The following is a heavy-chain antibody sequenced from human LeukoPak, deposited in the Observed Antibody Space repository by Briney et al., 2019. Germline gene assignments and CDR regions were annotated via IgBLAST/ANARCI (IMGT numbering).Heavy chain of an antibody. CDR2: ISYDGNKK. Sequence: GGSLRLSCAASGFSFSSYAMHWVRQAPGKGLEWVALISYDGNKKYYADSVKGRFTISRDNSKNTLYLQMNSLRAEDTAVYYCARVAAAGTYDFYYMDVWGKGTTVTVSS. CDR1: GFSFSSYA. CDR3: ARVAAAGTYDFYYMDV. J-gene: IGHJ6*03. V-gene: IGHV3-30*14. D-gene: IGHD6-13*01.